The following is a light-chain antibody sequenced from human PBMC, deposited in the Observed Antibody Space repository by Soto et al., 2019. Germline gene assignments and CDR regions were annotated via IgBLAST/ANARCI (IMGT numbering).Light chain of an antibody. V-gene: IGKV1-5*03. CDR3: QQYKSPPWT. J-gene: IGKJ1*01. Sequence: DIQMTQSPPTLSASVGDRVTISCRASESITNWLAWYQHKPGKAPKLPIYKASSLESGVPSRFSGSGSGTEFTLTISSLQPDDFATYYCQQYKSPPWTFGQGTKVEIK. CDR2: KAS. CDR1: ESITNW.